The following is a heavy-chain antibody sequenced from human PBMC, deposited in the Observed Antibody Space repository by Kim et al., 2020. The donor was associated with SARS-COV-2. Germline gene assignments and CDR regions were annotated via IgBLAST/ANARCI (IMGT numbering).Heavy chain of an antibody. Sequence: YIYYADSVKGRLTISRDNAKNSLYLQMNSLRAEDTAVYYCARDISSSWVDWGQGTLVTVSS. CDR3: ARDISSSWVD. CDR2: YI. V-gene: IGHV3-21*01. J-gene: IGHJ4*02. D-gene: IGHD6-13*01.